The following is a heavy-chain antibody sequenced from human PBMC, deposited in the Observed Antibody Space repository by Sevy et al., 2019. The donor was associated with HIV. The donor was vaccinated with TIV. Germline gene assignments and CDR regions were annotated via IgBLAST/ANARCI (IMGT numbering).Heavy chain of an antibody. CDR3: TSVYCSRTSCYGGSYFDY. V-gene: IGHV3-73*01. J-gene: IGHJ4*02. D-gene: IGHD2-2*01. CDR1: GFTFSGSA. CDR2: IRSKANSYAT. Sequence: GGSLRLSCAASGFTFSGSAMHWVRQASGKWLEWVGRIRSKANSYATAYAASVKGRFTISRDDSKNKAYLQMNSLKTEDTAVYYCTSVYCSRTSCYGGSYFDYWGQGTLVTVSS.